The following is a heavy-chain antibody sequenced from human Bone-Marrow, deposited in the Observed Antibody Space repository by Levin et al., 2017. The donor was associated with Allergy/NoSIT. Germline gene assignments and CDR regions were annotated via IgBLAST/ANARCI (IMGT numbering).Heavy chain of an antibody. CDR2: ISAYNGNT. V-gene: IGHV1-18*01. CDR3: ARVPWGNGELNY. J-gene: IGHJ4*02. CDR1: GYTFNTSG. D-gene: IGHD2-8*01. Sequence: GESLKISCKASGYTFNTSGISWVRQAPGQGLEWLGWISAYNGNTDRAQKFQDRLTMTIDTSTSTAYMELRTLRSDDTAVYYCARVPWGNGELNYWGQGTLVTVSS.